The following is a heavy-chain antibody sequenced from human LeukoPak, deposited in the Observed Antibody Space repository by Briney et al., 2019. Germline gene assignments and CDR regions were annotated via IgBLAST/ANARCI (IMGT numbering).Heavy chain of an antibody. V-gene: IGHV1-46*01. CDR3: AKEGRSGSIGY. Sequence: WASVKVSCKASGYTFTGYYMHWVRQAPGQGLEWMGVINPSSGSTTYAQKFQGRVTMTGDMYTSTVYMEMSSLRSEDTAVYYCAKEGRSGSIGYWGQGTLVTVSS. J-gene: IGHJ4*02. D-gene: IGHD3-22*01. CDR1: GYTFTGYY. CDR2: INPSSGST.